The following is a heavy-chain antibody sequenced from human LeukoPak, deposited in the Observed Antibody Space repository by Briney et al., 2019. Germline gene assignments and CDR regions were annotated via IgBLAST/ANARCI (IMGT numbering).Heavy chain of an antibody. CDR2: IYYSGST. D-gene: IGHD3-22*01. J-gene: IGHJ3*02. CDR3: ATSGYRFDAFDI. V-gene: IGHV4-31*03. Sequence: PSETLSLTCTVSGGSISSGGYYWSWIRQHPGKGLEWIGYIYYSGSTYYNPSLKSRVTISVDTSKNQFSLKLSSVTAADTAVYYCATSGYRFDAFDIWAKGQWSPSLQ. CDR1: GGSISSGGYY.